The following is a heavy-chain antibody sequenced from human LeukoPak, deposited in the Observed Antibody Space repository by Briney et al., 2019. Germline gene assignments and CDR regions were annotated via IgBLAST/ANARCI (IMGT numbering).Heavy chain of an antibody. CDR3: ARGWGPAYCGGDCHRHFDY. J-gene: IGHJ4*02. Sequence: SETLSLTCAVNGGSFSGYYWSWLRQPPGKGLEWIGEITQSGSINSNPSLKSRVTISVDTSKNQFSLKLSSVTAADTALYYCARGWGPAYCGGDCHRHFDYWGQGTLVTVSS. D-gene: IGHD2-21*02. V-gene: IGHV4-34*01. CDR2: ITQSGSI. CDR1: GGSFSGYY.